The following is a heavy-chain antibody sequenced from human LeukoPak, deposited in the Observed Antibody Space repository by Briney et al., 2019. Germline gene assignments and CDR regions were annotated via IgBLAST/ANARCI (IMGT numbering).Heavy chain of an antibody. CDR2: IYYSGRT. D-gene: IGHD3-10*01. V-gene: IGHV4-39*07. CDR3: ARLWFGELFMDVRYFDY. J-gene: IGHJ4*02. Sequence: SETLSLTCSVSGGSISSSRYYWGWIRQPPWKGLEWIGSIYYSGRTYYNPSLKSRVTISVDTSKNQFSLRLSSVTAADTAVYYCARLWFGELFMDVRYFDYWGQGTLVTVSS. CDR1: GGSISSSRYY.